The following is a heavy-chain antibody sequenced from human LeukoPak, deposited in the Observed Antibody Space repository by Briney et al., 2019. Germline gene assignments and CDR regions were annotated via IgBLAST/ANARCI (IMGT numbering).Heavy chain of an antibody. D-gene: IGHD3-22*01. CDR1: GYTFTSYY. V-gene: IGHV1-46*01. CDR2: INPSGGST. CDR3: ARGYDSSGYYYRAPFDI. J-gene: IGHJ3*02. Sequence: GASVKVSCKASGYTFTSYYMHWVRQAPGQGLEWMGIINPSGGSTSYAQKFQGRVTMTRDTSTSTVYMELSSLRSEDTAAYYCARGYDSSGYYYRAPFDIWGQGTMVTVSS.